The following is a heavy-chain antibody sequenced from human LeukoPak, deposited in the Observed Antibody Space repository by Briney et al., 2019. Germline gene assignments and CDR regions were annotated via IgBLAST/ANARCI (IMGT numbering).Heavy chain of an antibody. J-gene: IGHJ6*03. Sequence: SQTLSLTCTVSGGSVSSGSYYWSWIRQPAGKGLEWIGRMHTSGPTNYNPALKSRVTISEDTSKNQFSLNLTSVTAADTAVYYCAREWKITMVRGVIRYYYMDVWGKGTTVTISS. CDR1: GGSVSSGSYY. CDR2: MHTSGPT. D-gene: IGHD3-10*01. CDR3: AREWKITMVRGVIRYYYMDV. V-gene: IGHV4-61*02.